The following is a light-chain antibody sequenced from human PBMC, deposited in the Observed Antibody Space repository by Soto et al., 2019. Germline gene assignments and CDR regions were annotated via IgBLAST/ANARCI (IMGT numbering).Light chain of an antibody. J-gene: IGKJ1*01. Sequence: AIQRTQSPSSLSASVGARVTITCRASQGIRNYLGWYQQKPGKAPKLLIYAASRLESGGPYRFRGSGSGTDFTLTISSLQPEDIATYYCLKDHAFTRTFGQGTIVAV. CDR1: QGIRNY. CDR2: AAS. V-gene: IGKV1-6*01. CDR3: LKDHAFTRT.